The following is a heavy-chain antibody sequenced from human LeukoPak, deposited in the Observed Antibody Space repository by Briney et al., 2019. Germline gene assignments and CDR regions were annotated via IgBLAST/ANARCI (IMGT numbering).Heavy chain of an antibody. D-gene: IGHD5-24*01. CDR1: GVTFSLYY. V-gene: IGHV4-59*01. J-gene: IGHJ6*03. CDR2: IRYSGST. CDR3: ARGGKMDYYYQYDMDG. Sequence: PSGSLCLSCGAFGVTFSLYYWNWIRQSPGKGLEWIGYIRYSGSTNYNPSLKGRVTILVDTSKNQFSLKLTSVTAADTAVYYCARGGKMDYYYQYDMDGWDKGTTVTVSS.